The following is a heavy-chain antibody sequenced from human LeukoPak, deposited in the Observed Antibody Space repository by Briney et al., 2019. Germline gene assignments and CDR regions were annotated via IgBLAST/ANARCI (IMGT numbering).Heavy chain of an antibody. D-gene: IGHD3-10*01. CDR2: IIPIFGTA. Sequence: GASVKVSCKASGGTFSSYAISWVRQAPGQGLEWMGGIIPIFGTANYAQKFQGRVTITRDTSISTAYMELSRLRSDDTAVYYCARIRYVRFGMTGDYYYYGMDVWGQGTTVTVSS. CDR3: ARIRYVRFGMTGDYYYYGMDV. J-gene: IGHJ6*02. CDR1: GGTFSSYA. V-gene: IGHV1-69*05.